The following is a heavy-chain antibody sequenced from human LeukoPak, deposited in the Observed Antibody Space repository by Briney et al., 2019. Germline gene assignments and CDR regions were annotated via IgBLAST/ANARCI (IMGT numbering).Heavy chain of an antibody. CDR2: ISSSSSYI. V-gene: IGHV3-21*01. CDR3: ARMAGYYSGGSYCSFAFDI. Sequence: GGSLRLSCAASGFTFSNYNMNWVRQAPGKGLEWVSSISSSSSYIYYADSVKGRFTISRDNAKNSLSLQMNSLRAEDTAVYYCARMAGYYSGGSYCSFAFDIWGQGTMVTVSS. J-gene: IGHJ3*02. D-gene: IGHD2-15*01. CDR1: GFTFSNYN.